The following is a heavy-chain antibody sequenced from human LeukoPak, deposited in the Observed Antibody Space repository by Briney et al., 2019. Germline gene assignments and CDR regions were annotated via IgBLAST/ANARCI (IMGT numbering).Heavy chain of an antibody. D-gene: IGHD1/OR15-1a*01. CDR1: GYSISSGYY. J-gene: IGHJ6*02. CDR2: SGST. V-gene: IGHV4-38-2*02. CDR3: ARQKWEQQGRDYYFNGLDV. Sequence: SETLSLTCTVSGYSISSGYYWGWIRQPPGKGLEWIGSGSTYYNPSLKSRVTISVDTSKNQFSLKLSSVTAADTAVYFCARQKWEQQGRDYYFNGLDVWGPGTTVIVSS.